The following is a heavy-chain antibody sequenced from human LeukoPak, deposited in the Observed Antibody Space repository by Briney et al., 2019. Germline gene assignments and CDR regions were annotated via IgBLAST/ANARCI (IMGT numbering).Heavy chain of an antibody. D-gene: IGHD2-15*01. CDR1: GGTFSSYA. CDR3: ASYCSGGTCYDDY. CDR2: IIPILGIA. J-gene: IGHJ4*02. V-gene: IGHV1-69*04. Sequence: GASVKVSCKASGGTFSSYAISWVRQAPGQGLERMGRIIPILGIANYAQKFQGRVTITADKSTSTAYMELSSLRSEDTAVYYCASYCSGGTCYDDYWGQGTLVTVSS.